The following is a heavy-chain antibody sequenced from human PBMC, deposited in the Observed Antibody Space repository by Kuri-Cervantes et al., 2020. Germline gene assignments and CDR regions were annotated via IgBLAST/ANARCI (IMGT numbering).Heavy chain of an antibody. J-gene: IGHJ4*02. D-gene: IGHD6-6*01. V-gene: IGHV2-70*12. Sequence: SGPTLVKPTQTLTLTCTFSGFSLSTHGMCVSWIRQPPGKALEWLALIDWENDKYYTTSLKTRLTISKDTSKNQVVLTMTNMDPVDTGTYYCAHRRSIELAFDYWGQGTLVTVSS. CDR3: AHRRSIELAFDY. CDR1: GFSLSTHGMC. CDR2: IDWENDK.